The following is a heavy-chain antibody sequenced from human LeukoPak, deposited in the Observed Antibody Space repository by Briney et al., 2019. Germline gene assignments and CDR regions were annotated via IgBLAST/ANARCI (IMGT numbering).Heavy chain of an antibody. CDR3: ASIVGTPPLYYFDY. V-gene: IGHV3-21*01. J-gene: IGHJ4*02. Sequence: GSLRLSCAASGFTFSSYSMNWVRQAPGKGLEWVSSISSSSSYLYHADSVKGRFTISRDNAKNSLYLQMNSLRAEDTAVYYCASIVGTPPLYYFDYWGQGTLVTVSS. CDR2: ISSSSSYL. D-gene: IGHD1-26*01. CDR1: GFTFSSYS.